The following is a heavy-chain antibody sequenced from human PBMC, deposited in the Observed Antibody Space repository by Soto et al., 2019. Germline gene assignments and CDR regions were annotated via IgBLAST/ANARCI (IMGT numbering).Heavy chain of an antibody. CDR2: VYSSGTT. J-gene: IGHJ4*02. V-gene: IGHV4-4*07. CDR1: GGSINSYW. D-gene: IGHD3-10*01. Sequence: SETLSLTCSVSGGSINSYWWSWIRQPAGKGLEWIGRVYSSGTTDYNPSLNSRATLSVETSKNQFSLKLSSVTAADTAAYYCARDIGSYAYGEGYWGQGIQVTVSS. CDR3: ARDIGSYAYGEGY.